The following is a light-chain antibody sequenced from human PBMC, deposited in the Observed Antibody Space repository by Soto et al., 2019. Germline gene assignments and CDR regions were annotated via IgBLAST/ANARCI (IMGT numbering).Light chain of an antibody. CDR1: QSVADSY. J-gene: IGKJ1*01. V-gene: IGKV3-20*01. CDR2: GAS. CDR3: QQYDNWPWT. Sequence: EVVLTQSPGTLSLSPGERATLSCRASQSVADSYLAWYQQKPGRAPRLLIYGASSRATGIPDRFSGSGSGTDFTLTISRLEPEDFAVYYCQQYDNWPWTFGQGTKVDI.